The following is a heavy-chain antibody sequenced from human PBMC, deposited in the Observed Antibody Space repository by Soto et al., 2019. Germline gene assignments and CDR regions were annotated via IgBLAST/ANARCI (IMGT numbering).Heavy chain of an antibody. CDR3: AKDRDSSGLDY. V-gene: IGHV3-21*01. Sequence: PGGSLRLSCAASGFTFSSYTMNWVRQAPGKGLEWVSSISSSSSYIYYADSVKGRFTISRDNAKNTLYLQMNGLRVEDTAVYYCAKDRDSSGLDYWGQGTLVTVSS. CDR1: GFTFSSYT. J-gene: IGHJ4*02. CDR2: ISSSSSYI. D-gene: IGHD3-22*01.